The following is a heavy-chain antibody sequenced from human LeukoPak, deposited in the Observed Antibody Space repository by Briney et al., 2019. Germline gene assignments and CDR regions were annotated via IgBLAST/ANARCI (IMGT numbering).Heavy chain of an antibody. CDR1: GGSINNYY. Sequence: SQTLSLTCTVSGGSINNYYGSWIRQPAGKGVEWIGRIYTRGSTNYNASLKSRVTMSVDTSKNQFSLKLSSVTAADTAVYYCARGRYCSADICSGGDAFDIWGQGTMVSVSS. J-gene: IGHJ3*02. CDR2: IYTRGST. CDR3: ARGRYCSADICSGGDAFDI. V-gene: IGHV4-4*07. D-gene: IGHD2-15*01.